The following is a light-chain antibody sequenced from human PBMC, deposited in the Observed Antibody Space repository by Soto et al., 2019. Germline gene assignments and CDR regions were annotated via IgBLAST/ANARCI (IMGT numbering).Light chain of an antibody. Sequence: EIVMTQSPATLSWSPGDRAPLSSRGSESVTSSLAWYQQKPGQPPRLLIYAASTRATDVPARFSGGGSETEFTLTISSLQSEDFAVYFCQQYNIWPLWTFGQGTKVDIK. CDR3: QQYNIWPLWT. V-gene: IGKV3-15*01. CDR2: AAS. J-gene: IGKJ1*01. CDR1: ESVTSS.